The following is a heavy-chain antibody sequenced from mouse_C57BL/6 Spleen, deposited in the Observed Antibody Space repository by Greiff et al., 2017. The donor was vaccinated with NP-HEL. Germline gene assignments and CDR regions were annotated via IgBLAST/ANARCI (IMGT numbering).Heavy chain of an antibody. V-gene: IGHV1-81*01. CDR2: IYPRSGNT. CDR1: GYTFTSYG. D-gene: IGHD2-4*01. CDR3: ARSGDYDVDYYAMDY. J-gene: IGHJ4*01. Sequence: QVQLQQSGAELARPGASVKLSCKASGYTFTSYGISWVKQRTGQGLEWIGEIYPRSGNTYYNEKFKGKATLTADKSSSTAYIELRSLTSEDSAVYFCARSGDYDVDYYAMDYWGQGTSVTVSS.